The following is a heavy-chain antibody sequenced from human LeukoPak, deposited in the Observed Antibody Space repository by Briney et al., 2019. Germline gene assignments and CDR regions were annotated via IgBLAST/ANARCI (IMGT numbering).Heavy chain of an antibody. CDR1: GYTFTGYY. J-gene: IGHJ5*02. D-gene: IGHD4-23*01. CDR2: INPNSGGT. V-gene: IGHV1-2*02. CDR3: ARGPYDGDWFDP. Sequence: ASVKVSCKASGYTFTGYYMHWVRQAPGQGLEWMGWINPNSGGTNYAQKFQGRFTMTRDTSISTTYMELSRLRSDDTAVYYCARGPYDGDWFDPWGQGTLVTVSS.